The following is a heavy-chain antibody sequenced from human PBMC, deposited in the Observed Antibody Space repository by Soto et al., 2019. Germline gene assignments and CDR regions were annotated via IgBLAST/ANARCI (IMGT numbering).Heavy chain of an antibody. CDR3: ARGPRQDIVVVPAARGGMDV. J-gene: IGHJ6*02. Sequence: PSETLSLTCAVYGGSFSGYYWSWIREPPGKGLEWIGEINHSGSTNYNPSLKSRVTISVDTSKNQFSLKLSSVTAADTAVYYCARGPRQDIVVVPAARGGMDVWGQGTTVTVSS. V-gene: IGHV4-34*01. D-gene: IGHD2-2*01. CDR2: INHSGST. CDR1: GGSFSGYY.